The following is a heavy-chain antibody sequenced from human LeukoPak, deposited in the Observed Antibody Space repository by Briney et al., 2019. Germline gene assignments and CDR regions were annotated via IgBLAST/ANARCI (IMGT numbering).Heavy chain of an antibody. CDR1: GYTFSDYS. D-gene: IGHD7-27*01. Sequence: ASVKVSCKDCGYTFSDYSMCWVRQAPGQGLEWMGWINPNSGGTKYAQNFQGRVTMTRDTSISTAYMELSRLRSDDTAVYYCARQTGDNFDYWGQGTLVTVSS. V-gene: IGHV1-2*02. CDR3: ARQTGDNFDY. CDR2: INPNSGGT. J-gene: IGHJ4*02.